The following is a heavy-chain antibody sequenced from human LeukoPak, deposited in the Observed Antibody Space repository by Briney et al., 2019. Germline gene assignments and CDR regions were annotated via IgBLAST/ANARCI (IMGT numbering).Heavy chain of an antibody. D-gene: IGHD6-13*01. J-gene: IGHJ4*02. CDR1: GFTFDDYA. V-gene: IGHV3-43*02. CDR2: ISGDGGST. CDR3: ARKHLESSSWYLPFDY. Sequence: GGSLSLSCAASGFTFDDYAMHWVRQAPGKGLEWVSLISGDGGSTYYADSVKGRFTISRDNSKNSLYLQMNSLRTEDTALYYCARKHLESSSWYLPFDYWGQGTLVTVSS.